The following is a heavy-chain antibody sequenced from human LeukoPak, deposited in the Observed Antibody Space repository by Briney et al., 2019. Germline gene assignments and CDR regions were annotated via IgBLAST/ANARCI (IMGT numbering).Heavy chain of an antibody. CDR3: ARDGTTYYYDSSGYHYAY. D-gene: IGHD3-22*01. V-gene: IGHV1-46*01. Sequence: ASVKVSCKASGYTFTGYYMHWVRQAPGQGLEWMGIINPSGGSTSYAQKFQGRVTMTRDTSTSTVYMELSSLRSEDTAVYYCARDGTTYYYDSSGYHYAYWGQGTLVTVSS. CDR2: INPSGGST. CDR1: GYTFTGYY. J-gene: IGHJ4*02.